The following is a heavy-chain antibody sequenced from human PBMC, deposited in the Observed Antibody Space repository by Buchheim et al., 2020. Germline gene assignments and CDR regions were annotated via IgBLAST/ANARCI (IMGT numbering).Heavy chain of an antibody. CDR1: GFTFSSYG. CDR2: ISSDGSNK. D-gene: IGHD3-22*01. Sequence: QVQLVESGGGVVQPGRSLRLSCAASGFTFSSYGMHWVRQAPGKGLEWVALISSDGSNKYYADSVKGRFTISRDNSKNTLYLQMNSLRAEDTAVYYCAKDIRVGHYYDSSGYSYYYYYGMDVWGQGTT. V-gene: IGHV3-30*18. CDR3: AKDIRVGHYYDSSGYSYYYYYGMDV. J-gene: IGHJ6*02.